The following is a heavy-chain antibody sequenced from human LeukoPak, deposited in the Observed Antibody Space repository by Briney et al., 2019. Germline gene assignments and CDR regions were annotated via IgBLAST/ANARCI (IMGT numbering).Heavy chain of an antibody. Sequence: PSETLSLTCTVSGGSISSSRYFWAWVRLPPGKGLEWIGSVYYSGSTYYNPSLKSRVTISVDTSKHQFSLTLSSVTAADTAIYYCARHEGASSTSFYGMDVWGQGTTVTVSS. CDR3: ARHEGASSTSFYGMDV. CDR1: GGSISSSRYF. J-gene: IGHJ6*02. CDR2: VYYSGST. D-gene: IGHD6-6*01. V-gene: IGHV4-39*01.